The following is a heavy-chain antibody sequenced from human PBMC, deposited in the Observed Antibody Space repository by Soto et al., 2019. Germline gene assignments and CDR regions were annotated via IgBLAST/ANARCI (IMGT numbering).Heavy chain of an antibody. CDR2: IYYSGST. J-gene: IGHJ4*02. CDR1: GGSIRTSSYY. Sequence: PSETLSLTCTVSGGSIRTSSYYWGWIRQPPGKGLEWIGSIYYSGSTYYNPSLKSRVTISVDTSKNQFSLKLSSVTAADTAVYYCARDLQYFDYWGQGTLVTVSS. V-gene: IGHV4-39*02. D-gene: IGHD1-1*01. CDR3: ARDLQYFDY.